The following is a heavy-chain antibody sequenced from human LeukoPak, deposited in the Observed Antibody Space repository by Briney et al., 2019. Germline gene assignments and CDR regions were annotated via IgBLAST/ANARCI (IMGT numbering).Heavy chain of an antibody. V-gene: IGHV1-2*02. CDR2: ISPNSGGT. J-gene: IGHJ4*02. Sequence: ASVKVSCKASGYSFNDYYIHWVRQAPGQGLEWMGWISPNSGGTNYAQNFQGRVTMTRDTSLTTAYMELSGLTSDDTALYYCARNYGGTSKYFDYWGQGTLVTVSS. D-gene: IGHD4-23*01. CDR3: ARNYGGTSKYFDY. CDR1: GYSFNDYY.